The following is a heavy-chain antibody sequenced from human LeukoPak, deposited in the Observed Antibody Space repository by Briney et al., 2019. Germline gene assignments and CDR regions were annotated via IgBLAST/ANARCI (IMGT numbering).Heavy chain of an antibody. J-gene: IGHJ4*02. CDR1: GGSFSGYY. CDR3: ASHHFRGVIPFDY. Sequence: SETLSLTCAVYGGSFSGYYWSWIRQPPGKGLEWIGEINHSGSTNYNPSLKSRVTISVDTSKNQFSLKLSSVTAADTAVYYCASHHFRGVIPFDYWGQGTLVTVSS. D-gene: IGHD3-10*01. V-gene: IGHV4-34*01. CDR2: INHSGST.